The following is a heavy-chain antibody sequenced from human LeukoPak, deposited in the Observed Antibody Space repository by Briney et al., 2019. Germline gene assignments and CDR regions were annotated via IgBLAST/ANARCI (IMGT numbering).Heavy chain of an antibody. D-gene: IGHD3-22*01. V-gene: IGHV1-18*01. CDR1: GYTFTSYG. J-gene: IGHJ6*02. Sequence: ASVKVSCKASGYTFTSYGIGWVRQAPGQGLEWMGWISAYNGNTNYAQKLQGRVTMTTDTSTSTAYMELRSLRSDDTAVYYCAREGVVVSDYYYGMDVWGQGTTVTVSS. CDR2: ISAYNGNT. CDR3: AREGVVVSDYYYGMDV.